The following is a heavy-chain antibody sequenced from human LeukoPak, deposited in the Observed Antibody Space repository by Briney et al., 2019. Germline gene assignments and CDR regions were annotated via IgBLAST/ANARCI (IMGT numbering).Heavy chain of an antibody. J-gene: IGHJ4*02. Sequence: GGSLRLSCAASGFTFSGYSMNWVRQAPGKGLEWVSSISSSSSYIYYADSVKGRFTISRDNAKNSLYLQMNSLRAEDTAVYYCARDPIVVVPAATDYWGQGTLVTVSS. V-gene: IGHV3-21*01. D-gene: IGHD2-2*01. CDR1: GFTFSGYS. CDR3: ARDPIVVVPAATDY. CDR2: ISSSSSYI.